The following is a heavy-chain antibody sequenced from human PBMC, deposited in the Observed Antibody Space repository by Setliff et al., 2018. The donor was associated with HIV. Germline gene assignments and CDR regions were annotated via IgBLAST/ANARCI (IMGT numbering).Heavy chain of an antibody. Sequence: RASVKVSCKSSGYTFSNYALHWVRQAPGQRLEWMGWINTANANTKYSQEFQGRVTITRDTSATTAYMELSSLTSEDTAVYYCARDGCSGQRCYLFNWFDPWGQGTLVTVSS. CDR2: INTANANT. J-gene: IGHJ5*02. V-gene: IGHV1-3*04. D-gene: IGHD2-15*01. CDR3: ARDGCSGQRCYLFNWFDP. CDR1: GYTFSNYA.